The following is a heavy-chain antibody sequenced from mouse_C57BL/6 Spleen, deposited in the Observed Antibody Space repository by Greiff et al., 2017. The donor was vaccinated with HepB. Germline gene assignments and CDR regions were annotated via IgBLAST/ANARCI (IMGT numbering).Heavy chain of an antibody. V-gene: IGHV1-52*01. CDR2: IDPSDSET. J-gene: IGHJ1*03. CDR1: GYTFTSYW. CDR3: ARVDYYGSSPWYFDV. Sequence: QVQLQQSGAELVRPGSSVKLSCKASGYTFTSYWMHWVKQRPIQGLEWIGNIDPSDSETHYNQKFKDKATLTVDKSSSTAYMQLSSLTSEDSAVYYCARVDYYGSSPWYFDVWGTGTTVTVSS. D-gene: IGHD1-1*01.